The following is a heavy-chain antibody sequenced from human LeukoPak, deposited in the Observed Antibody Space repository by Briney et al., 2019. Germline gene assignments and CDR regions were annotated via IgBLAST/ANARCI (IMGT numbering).Heavy chain of an antibody. D-gene: IGHD6-13*01. Sequence: GESLKISCQTSGYIFTDYWIGWVRQMPGKGLEWMAIIYCDGSKTIYSPSFQTQVTISVDKSTNTAYLQWTSLKASDTAMYYCARPAYGSEQQLNYWGQGTLVTVSS. J-gene: IGHJ4*02. CDR3: ARPAYGSEQQLNY. CDR2: IYCDGSKT. CDR1: GYIFTDYW. V-gene: IGHV5-51*01.